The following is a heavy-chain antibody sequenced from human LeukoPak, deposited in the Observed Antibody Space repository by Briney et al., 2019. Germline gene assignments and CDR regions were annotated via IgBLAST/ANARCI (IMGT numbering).Heavy chain of an antibody. CDR2: ISGSGGST. V-gene: IGHV3-23*01. CDR3: ARALIGYYFDY. J-gene: IGHJ4*02. Sequence: PGGTLRLSCAASGFTFSSYDMSWVRQAPGKGLEWVSAISGSGGSTYYADSVKGRFTISRDNSKNSLYLQMNSLRAEDTAVYYCARALIGYYFDYWGQGTLVTVSS. CDR1: GFTFSSYD. D-gene: IGHD2-8*01.